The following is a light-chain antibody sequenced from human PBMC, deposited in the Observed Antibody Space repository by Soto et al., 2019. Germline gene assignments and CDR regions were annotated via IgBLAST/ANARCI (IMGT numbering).Light chain of an antibody. V-gene: IGLV1-44*01. CDR3: AAWDDRLKGGV. J-gene: IGLJ3*02. CDR1: SSNIGSNT. CDR2: TNN. Sequence: QSVLTQPPSASGTPGQRVTISCSGSSSNIGSNTVNWYQQLPGTAPKLLIYTNNQRPSGVPDRFAGSKSGTSASLAISGLQSEDEADDYCAAWDDRLKGGVFGGGTKLTVL.